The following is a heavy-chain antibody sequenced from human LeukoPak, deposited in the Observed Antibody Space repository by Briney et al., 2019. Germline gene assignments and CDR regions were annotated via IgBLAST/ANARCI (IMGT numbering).Heavy chain of an antibody. J-gene: IGHJ1*01. CDR2: IIPILGIA. CDR1: GGTFSSYT. Sequence: SVKVSCKASGGTFSSYTISWVRQAPGQGLEWMGRIIPILGIANYAQKFQGRVTITADKSTSTAYMELSSLRSEDTAVYHCAISPLPRHFQHWGQGTLVTVSS. CDR3: AISPLPRHFQH. V-gene: IGHV1-69*02.